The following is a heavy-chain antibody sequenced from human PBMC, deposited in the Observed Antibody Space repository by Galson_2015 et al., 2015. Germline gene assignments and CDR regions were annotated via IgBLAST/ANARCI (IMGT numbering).Heavy chain of an antibody. Sequence: SLRLSCAASGFTFSNAWMSWVRQAPGKGLEWVGRIKSKTDGGTTDYAAPVKVRFTISRDDSKNTLYLQMNSLKTADTDVYYCTSDVFIPTYFYDRSGSHPGSVDNWGRGTMVTVCS. CDR3: TSDVFIPTYFYDRSGSHPGSVDN. CDR1: GFTFSNAW. D-gene: IGHD3-22*01. V-gene: IGHV3-15*01. CDR2: IKSKTDGGTT. J-gene: IGHJ3*02.